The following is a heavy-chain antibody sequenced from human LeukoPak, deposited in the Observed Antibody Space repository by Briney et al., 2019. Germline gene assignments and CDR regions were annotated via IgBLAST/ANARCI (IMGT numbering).Heavy chain of an antibody. CDR3: AKDQSGSLEYFQR. J-gene: IGHJ1*01. Sequence: TGGSLRLSCAASGFTFSSYAMSWVRQAPGKGLEWVSAISGSGGSTYYADSVKGRFTISRDNSKNTLYLQMNSLRAEDTAVYYCAKDQSGSLEYFQRWGQGTLVTVSS. V-gene: IGHV3-23*01. CDR1: GFTFSSYA. D-gene: IGHD1-26*01. CDR2: ISGSGGST.